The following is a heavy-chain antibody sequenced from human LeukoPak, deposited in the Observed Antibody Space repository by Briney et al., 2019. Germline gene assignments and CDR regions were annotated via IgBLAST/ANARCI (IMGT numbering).Heavy chain of an antibody. CDR3: ARHRSRWLQSSFDS. CDR1: GGSISSSSYY. J-gene: IGHJ4*02. V-gene: IGHV4-39*01. D-gene: IGHD5-24*01. CDR2: IYHSGST. Sequence: PSETLSLTCTVSGGSISSSSYYWGWIRQPPGKGLEWIGSIYHSGSTFDNPSLMSRVTISVDTSKNQFSLKVSSVTAADTAVYYCARHRSRWLQSSFDSWGQGTLVTVSS.